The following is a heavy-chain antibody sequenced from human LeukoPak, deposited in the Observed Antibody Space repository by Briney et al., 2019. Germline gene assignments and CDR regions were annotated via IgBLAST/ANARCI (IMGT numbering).Heavy chain of an antibody. CDR2: IAYDGNNT. V-gene: IGHV3-30*18. J-gene: IGHJ4*02. CDR1: GFIFSDYG. D-gene: IGHD4/OR15-4a*01. CDR3: AKIGANVGF. Sequence: GGSLRLSCVASGFIFSDYGIQWVRQAPGKGLEWVAVIAYDGNNTYYGDSVRGRFTISRDNSKKMVNLQINSLGAEDTAVDYCAKIGANVGFWGQGTLVTVSS.